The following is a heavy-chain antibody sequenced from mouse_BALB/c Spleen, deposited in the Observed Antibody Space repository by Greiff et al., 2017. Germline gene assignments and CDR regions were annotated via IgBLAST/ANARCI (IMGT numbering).Heavy chain of an antibody. J-gene: IGHJ4*01. D-gene: IGHD1-1*01. V-gene: IGHV1-54*01. CDR3: ARSDYGYAMDY. CDR2: INPGSGGT. Sequence: QVQLKQSGAELVRPGTSVKVSCKASGYAFTNYLIEWVKQRPGQGLEWIGVINPGSGGTNYNEKFKGKATLTADKSSSTAYMQLSSLTSDDSAVYFCARSDYGYAMDYWGQGTSVTVSS. CDR1: GYAFTNYL.